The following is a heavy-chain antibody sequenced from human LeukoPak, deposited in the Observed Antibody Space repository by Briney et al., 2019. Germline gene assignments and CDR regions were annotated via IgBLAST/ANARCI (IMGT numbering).Heavy chain of an antibody. CDR3: TRSRGYGRFFNWFDP. Sequence: PGGSLRLSCTASGFTFGDYAMSWFRQAPGKGLEWVGFIRSKAYGGTTEYAASVKGRFTISRDDSKSIAYLQMNSLKTEDTAVYYCTRSRGYGRFFNWFDPWGQGTLVTASS. V-gene: IGHV3-49*03. J-gene: IGHJ5*02. D-gene: IGHD3-3*01. CDR1: GFTFGDYA. CDR2: IRSKAYGGTT.